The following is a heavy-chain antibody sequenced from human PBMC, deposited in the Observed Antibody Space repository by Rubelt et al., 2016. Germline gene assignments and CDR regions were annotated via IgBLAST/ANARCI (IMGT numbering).Heavy chain of an antibody. J-gene: IGHJ4*02. CDR3: ARDFDWGPDL. Sequence: QVQLVQSGAEVRKPGASVKVSCKASGYTFTGYYMHWVRQAPGQGLEWMGWIKCDSGVTNYAQKFQGRVTMTRDTSISTFSLDLSGLRVDDRAVYYCARDFDWGPDLWGQGSLVTVSS. V-gene: IGHV1-2*02. D-gene: IGHD3-16*01. CDR1: GYTFTGYY. CDR2: IKCDSGVT.